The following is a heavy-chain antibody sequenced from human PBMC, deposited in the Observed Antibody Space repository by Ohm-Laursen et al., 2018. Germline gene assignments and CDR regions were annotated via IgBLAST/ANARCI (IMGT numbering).Heavy chain of an antibody. Sequence: SLRLSCSASGFTFSTYGMNWVRQAPGKGLEWVAVVSYDERYKNYVDSVKGQFTVSRDNSKDTLYLQMNSLRNEDTAIYYCAKDVGVAFAYDSWGQGTLVTVSS. CDR1: GFTFSTYG. CDR2: VSYDERYK. CDR3: AKDVGVAFAYDS. J-gene: IGHJ4*02. D-gene: IGHD2-15*01. V-gene: IGHV3-30*18.